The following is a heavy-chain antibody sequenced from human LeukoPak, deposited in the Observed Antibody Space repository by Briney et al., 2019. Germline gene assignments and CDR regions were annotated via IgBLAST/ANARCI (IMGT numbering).Heavy chain of an antibody. V-gene: IGHV3-48*01. Sequence: GGTLRLSCAASGFTFSSYSMNWVRQAPGKGLEWVSYISSSSTIYYADSVKGRFTISRDNAKNSLYLQMNSLRAEDTAVYYCANGLFAWLTSYWGQGSLVTVSS. CDR3: ANGLFAWLTSY. D-gene: IGHD6-19*01. CDR2: ISSSSTI. CDR1: GFTFSSYS. J-gene: IGHJ4*02.